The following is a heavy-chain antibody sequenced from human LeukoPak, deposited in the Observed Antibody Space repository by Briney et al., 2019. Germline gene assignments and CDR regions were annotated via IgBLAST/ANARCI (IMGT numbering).Heavy chain of an antibody. Sequence: PGGSLRLSCAASGFTFSSYGMHWVRQAPGKGLEWVAVISYDGSNKYYADSVKGRFTISRDNSKNTLYLQMNSLRAEDTAVYYCAKAGRSSTDYYFDYWGQGTLVTVSS. J-gene: IGHJ4*02. D-gene: IGHD6-13*01. CDR2: ISYDGSNK. CDR3: AKAGRSSTDYYFDY. V-gene: IGHV3-30*18. CDR1: GFTFSSYG.